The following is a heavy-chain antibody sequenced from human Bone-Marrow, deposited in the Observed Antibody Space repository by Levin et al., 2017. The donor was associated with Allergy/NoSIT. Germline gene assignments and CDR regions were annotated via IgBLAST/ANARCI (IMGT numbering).Heavy chain of an antibody. CDR2: IYYSGSF. CDR3: ARQRKAYSGGYKFDY. V-gene: IGHV4-59*01. Sequence: SQTLSLTCNVSGGSINSDYWTWIRQPPGKGLEWIGYIYYSGSFNYNPSLESRVTISIDTSKNQFSLKLRSVTAADTAVYYCARQRKAYSGGYKFDYWGQGTLVTVSP. CDR1: GGSINSDY. D-gene: IGHD5-24*01. J-gene: IGHJ4*02.